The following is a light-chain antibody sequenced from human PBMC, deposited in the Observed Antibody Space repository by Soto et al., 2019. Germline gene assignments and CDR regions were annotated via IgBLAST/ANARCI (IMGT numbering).Light chain of an antibody. CDR3: QVWDNVDDHIYV. J-gene: IGLJ1*01. V-gene: IGLV3-21*02. CDR1: NIDMRT. Sequence: SYELTQPPSVSVAPGQTATISCGENNIDMRTVHWNRQKPCQAPPLVVYDNSIRPSGITNPFSGSNSGNTATLTSSRVEADDEADYFCQVWDNVDDHIYVFGTGTKVTVL. CDR2: DNS.